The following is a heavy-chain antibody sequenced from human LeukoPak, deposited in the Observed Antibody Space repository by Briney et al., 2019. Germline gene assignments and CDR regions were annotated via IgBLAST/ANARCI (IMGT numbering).Heavy chain of an antibody. D-gene: IGHD1-26*01. CDR3: ARGPGYTGSYSFDY. V-gene: IGHV4-4*07. Sequence: PSETLSLTCTVPGGSISSYYWSWIRQPAGKGLEWIGRIYASGSINYNPSLKSRVTVSVDTSKNQLSLKLTSVTAADTAVYYCARGPGYTGSYSFDYWGPGTLVTVSS. CDR1: GGSISSYY. J-gene: IGHJ4*02. CDR2: IYASGSI.